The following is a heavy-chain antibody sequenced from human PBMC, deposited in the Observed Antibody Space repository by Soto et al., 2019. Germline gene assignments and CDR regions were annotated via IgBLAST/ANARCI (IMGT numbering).Heavy chain of an antibody. CDR2: IVVGSGNT. D-gene: IGHD2-21*02. J-gene: IGHJ4*02. CDR3: AADVVVTAQHAAYDS. V-gene: IGHV1-58*01. CDR1: GFTFTTSA. Sequence: QMQLVQSGPEVKKPGTSVKVSCKASGFTFTTSAVQWVRQARGQRLEWMGWIVVGSGNTNYAQEFQERVTFTRDMSTSTVFMELSSLISDDTAVYYCAADVVVTAQHAAYDSWGQGTLVTVSS.